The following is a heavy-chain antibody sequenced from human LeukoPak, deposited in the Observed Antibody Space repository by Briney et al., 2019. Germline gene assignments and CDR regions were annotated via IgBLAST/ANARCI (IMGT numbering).Heavy chain of an antibody. CDR1: GFTFSSYG. CDR3: AKDSGYGSVAWGYFDY. V-gene: IGHV3-30*18. D-gene: IGHD6-19*01. CDR2: ISYDGSNK. J-gene: IGHJ4*02. Sequence: PGGSLRLSCAASGFTFSSYGMHWVRQAPGKGLEWVAVISYDGSNKYYADSVKGRFTISRDNSKNTLNLQMNSLRAEDTAVYYCAKDSGYGSVAWGYFDYWGQGTLVTVSS.